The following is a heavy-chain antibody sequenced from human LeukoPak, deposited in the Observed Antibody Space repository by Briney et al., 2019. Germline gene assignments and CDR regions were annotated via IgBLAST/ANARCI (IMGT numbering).Heavy chain of an antibody. CDR2: FYNSGST. CDR3: ASPTAGHGSGY. Sequence: PSESLSLTCTVSGSSFSSYYWSWIRQTQGKGLEWIGHFYNSGSTRYYASFMSRVAISVDASYKKFFLIQISGTVADTAVYYFASPTAGHGSGYWGHGILVTVSS. D-gene: IGHD5-24*01. CDR1: GSSFSSYY. V-gene: IGHV4-59*08. J-gene: IGHJ4*01.